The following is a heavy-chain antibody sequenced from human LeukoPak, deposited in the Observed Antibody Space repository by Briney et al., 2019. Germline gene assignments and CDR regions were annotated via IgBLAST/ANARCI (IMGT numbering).Heavy chain of an antibody. D-gene: IGHD2-21*01. CDR1: GFTFSSYG. J-gene: IGHJ6*01. V-gene: IGHV3-33*01. Sequence: GGSLGLSCAASGFTFSSYGMHWVRQAPGKGLEWVAVTWYDGRNNYYAASVKGRFTISRDDSKTTVYLLMNSLRAEDTAVYYCAREVAPLYFHYGMDVWGEGTTVTVSS. CDR2: TWYDGRNN. CDR3: AREVAPLYFHYGMDV.